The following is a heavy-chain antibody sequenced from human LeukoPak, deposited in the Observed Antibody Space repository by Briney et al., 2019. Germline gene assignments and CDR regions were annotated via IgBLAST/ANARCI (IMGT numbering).Heavy chain of an antibody. CDR2: ISYDGSNK. V-gene: IGHV3-30*03. J-gene: IGHJ3*02. CDR3: ARGLSAFDI. CDR1: GFTFSSYG. Sequence: GGSLRLSCAASGFTFSSYGMHWVRQAPGKGLEWVAVISYDGSNKYYADSVKGRFTISRDNSKNTLYLQMNSLRAEDTAVYYCARGLSAFDIWGQGTMVTVSS.